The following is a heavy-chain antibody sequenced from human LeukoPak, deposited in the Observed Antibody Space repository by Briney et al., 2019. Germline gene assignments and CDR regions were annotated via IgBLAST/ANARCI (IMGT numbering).Heavy chain of an antibody. CDR2: IWYGGSNK. V-gene: IGHV3-33*01. CDR3: AREPGGPEMATLYY. CDR1: GFTFSSCG. J-gene: IGHJ4*02. D-gene: IGHD5-24*01. Sequence: PGRSLRLSCAASGFTFSSCGMHWVRQAPGKGLEWVAVIWYGGSNKYYADSVKGRFSISRDNSKNTLDLQMNSLRAEDTAVYYCAREPGGPEMATLYYWGQGTLVTVSS.